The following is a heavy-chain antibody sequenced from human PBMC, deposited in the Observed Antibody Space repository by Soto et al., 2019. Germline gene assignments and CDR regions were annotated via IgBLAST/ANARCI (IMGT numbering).Heavy chain of an antibody. D-gene: IGHD2-2*01. J-gene: IGHJ6*03. V-gene: IGHV4-39*01. Sequence: SETLSLTCTVSGGSISSSSYYWGWIRQPPGKGLEWIGSIYYSGNTYHNPSLKSRVIISVDTSKNQFSLKLSSVTAADTAVYYCTRLGYCSGTSCLSYYYYYMDVWGKGTTVTVSS. CDR3: TRLGYCSGTSCLSYYYYYMDV. CDR2: IYYSGNT. CDR1: GGSISSSSYY.